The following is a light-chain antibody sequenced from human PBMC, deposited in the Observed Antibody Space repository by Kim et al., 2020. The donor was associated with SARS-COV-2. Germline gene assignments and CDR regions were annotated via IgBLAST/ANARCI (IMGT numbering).Light chain of an antibody. CDR1: QYINSY. Sequence: DILLTQSPAILSLSPGERATLSCRASQYINSYLAWYQQKPGQAPRLLIYDATNRATGIPARFSGGGSGTDFTLTISSLEPEDFATYYCQQRGDWPLTFGGGTKVDIK. CDR2: DAT. J-gene: IGKJ4*01. CDR3: QQRGDWPLT. V-gene: IGKV3-11*01.